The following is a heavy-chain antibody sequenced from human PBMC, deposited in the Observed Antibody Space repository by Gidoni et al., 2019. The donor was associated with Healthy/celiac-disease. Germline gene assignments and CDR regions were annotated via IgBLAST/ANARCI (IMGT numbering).Heavy chain of an antibody. CDR2: INHSGST. Sequence: QVQLQQWGAGGLKPWGTLYHNCAVYGGSFSGYYGSWIRQPPGKGLEWIGEINHSGSTNYNPSLKSRFTISVDTSKTQFSLQLSSVPAADTALYYCALGGSIVPLDYWGQVTLVTVSS. J-gene: IGHJ4*02. V-gene: IGHV4-34*01. CDR3: ALGGSIVPLDY. CDR1: GGSFSGYY. D-gene: IGHD2-8*01.